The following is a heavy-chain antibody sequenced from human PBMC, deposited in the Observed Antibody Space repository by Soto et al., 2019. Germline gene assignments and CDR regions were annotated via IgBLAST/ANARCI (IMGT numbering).Heavy chain of an antibody. J-gene: IGHJ4*02. CDR3: ATAVVVVAATPGPFDY. D-gene: IGHD2-15*01. CDR2: ISGSGGST. V-gene: IGHV3-23*01. Sequence: PVGSLRLSCAASGFTFSSYAMSWVRQAPGKGLEWVSAISGSGGSTYYADSVKGRFTISRDNSKNTLYLQMNSLRAEDTAVYYCATAVVVVAATPGPFDYWGQGTLVTVSS. CDR1: GFTFSSYA.